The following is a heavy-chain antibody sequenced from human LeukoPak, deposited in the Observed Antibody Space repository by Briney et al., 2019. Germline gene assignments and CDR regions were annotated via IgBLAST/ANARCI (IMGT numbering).Heavy chain of an antibody. Sequence: GGSLRLSCAASGFTLSSYAMHWVRQAPGKGLEWVAVISYDGSNKYYADSVKGRFTISRDNSKNTLYLQMNSLRAEDTAVYYCRAAATRSIYYYYYGMDVWGQGTTVTVSS. CDR3: RAAATRSIYYYYYGMDV. CDR1: GFTLSSYA. J-gene: IGHJ6*02. D-gene: IGHD6-13*01. CDR2: ISYDGSNK. V-gene: IGHV3-30-3*01.